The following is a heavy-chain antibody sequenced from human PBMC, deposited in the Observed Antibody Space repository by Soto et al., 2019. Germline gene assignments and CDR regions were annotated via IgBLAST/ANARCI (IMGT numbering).Heavy chain of an antibody. CDR1: GGTFSSYA. D-gene: IGHD2-15*01. Sequence: GSSVKVSCKASGGTFSSYAISWVRQAPGQGLEWMGGIIPIFGTANYAQKFQGRVTITADESTSTAYMELSSLRSEDTAVYYCAIPGSLDCSGGSCYPGPKYFQHWGQGTMVTVSS. CDR3: AIPGSLDCSGGSCYPGPKYFQH. CDR2: IIPIFGTA. V-gene: IGHV1-69*13. J-gene: IGHJ1*01.